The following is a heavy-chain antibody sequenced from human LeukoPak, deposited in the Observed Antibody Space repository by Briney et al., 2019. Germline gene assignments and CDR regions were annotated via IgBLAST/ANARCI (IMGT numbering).Heavy chain of an antibody. V-gene: IGHV3-13*01. D-gene: IGHD2-15*01. J-gene: IGHJ6*03. CDR2: IGTTGDT. CDR1: GFTFSNYG. Sequence: PGGSLRLSCAASGFTFSNYGMSWVRQAPGKGLEWVSAIGTTGDTYYPGSVKGRFTISRENAKNSLYLQMNSLRAGDTAVYYCARDRGGGHMDVWGKGTTVTISS. CDR3: ARDRGGGHMDV.